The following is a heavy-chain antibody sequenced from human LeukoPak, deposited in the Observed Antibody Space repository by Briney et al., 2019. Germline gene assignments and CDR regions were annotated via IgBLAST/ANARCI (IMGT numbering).Heavy chain of an antibody. CDR2: TYYRSRWYS. J-gene: IGHJ5*02. V-gene: IGHV6-1*01. CDR3: VRDREPNWFDP. D-gene: IGHD5-24*01. Sequence: SQTLSLTCAISGDSVSSNSAAWHWIRQSPSRGLEWLGGTYYRSRWYSNYAPSVKSRITINPDTSKNQFSLQLNSVTPEDTAVYYCVRDREPNWFDPWGQGTLVTVSS. CDR1: GDSVSSNSAA.